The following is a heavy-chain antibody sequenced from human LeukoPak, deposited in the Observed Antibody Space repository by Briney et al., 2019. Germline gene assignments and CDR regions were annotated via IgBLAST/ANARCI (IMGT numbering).Heavy chain of an antibody. CDR3: ARTNILTDRSNFDY. CDR1: GYTFTFYH. D-gene: IGHD3-9*01. V-gene: IGHV1-46*01. J-gene: IGHJ4*02. Sequence: ASVKVSCKASGYTFTFYHIHWVRQAPGQGLEWLGIIKSSGDSPKYARQFQGRVNMTMDLSTTTVYMELSSLRSEDTAVYYCARTNILTDRSNFDYWDQGSLVTVSS. CDR2: IKSSGDSP.